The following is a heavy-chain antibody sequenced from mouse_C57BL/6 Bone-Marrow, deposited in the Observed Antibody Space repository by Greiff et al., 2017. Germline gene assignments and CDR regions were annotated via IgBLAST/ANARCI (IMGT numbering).Heavy chain of an antibody. J-gene: IGHJ3*01. V-gene: IGHV1-72*01. CDR1: GYTFTSYW. CDR2: IDPNSGGT. Sequence: QVQLQQPGAELVTPGASVKLSCKASGYTFTSYWMHWVKQRPGRGLEWIGRIDPNSGGTKYNEKFKSKATLTVDKPSSTAYMQLSSLTSEDAAVYCCARQLRLRGAPSGFAYWGQETLVTVSA. CDR3: ARQLRLRGAPSGFAY. D-gene: IGHD3-2*02.